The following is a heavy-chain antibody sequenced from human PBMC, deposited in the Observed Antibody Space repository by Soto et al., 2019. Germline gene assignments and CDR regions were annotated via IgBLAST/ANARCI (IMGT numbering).Heavy chain of an antibody. V-gene: IGHV1-69*01. CDR2: IIPIFGTA. D-gene: IGHD5-12*01. Sequence: QVQLVQSGAEVKKPGSSVKVSCKASVGTFSSYAISGVRQAPGQGLEWMGGIIPIFGTANYAQKFQGRVTITADESTSTAYMELSSLRSEDTAVYYCARDVGFRDGYTYYFDYWGQGTLVTVSS. CDR1: VGTFSSYA. J-gene: IGHJ4*02. CDR3: ARDVGFRDGYTYYFDY.